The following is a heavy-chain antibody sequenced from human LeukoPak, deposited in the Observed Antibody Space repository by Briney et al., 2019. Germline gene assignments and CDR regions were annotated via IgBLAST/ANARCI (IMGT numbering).Heavy chain of an antibody. V-gene: IGHV1-3*01. D-gene: IGHD2-21*01. CDR2: INAGNGDT. CDR3: ARDDCGDTCYPGGY. J-gene: IGHJ4*02. Sequence: ASVKVSCKASGYTFTIVHWVRQAPGQRPEWMGWINAGNGDTKYSQNFQGRVTITRDTSASTAYMELSSLTSEDTALYYCARDDCGDTCYPGGYWGQGTLVTVSP. CDR1: GYTFTI.